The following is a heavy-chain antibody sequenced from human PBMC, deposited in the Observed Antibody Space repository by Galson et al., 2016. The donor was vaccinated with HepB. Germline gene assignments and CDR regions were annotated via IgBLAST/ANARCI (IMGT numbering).Heavy chain of an antibody. CDR2: IDDSSSST. V-gene: IGHV3-23*01. CDR3: VQGSTAPAV. Sequence: SLRLSCAASGFTFSNYVMSWIRQAPGKGLEWVSAIDDSSSSTYYADSVKGRFTIFRDNSQNTLFLQMNSLRAEDTAMYYCVQGSTAPAVWGKGTTVTVSS. J-gene: IGHJ6*03. D-gene: IGHD2-2*01. CDR1: GFTFSNYV.